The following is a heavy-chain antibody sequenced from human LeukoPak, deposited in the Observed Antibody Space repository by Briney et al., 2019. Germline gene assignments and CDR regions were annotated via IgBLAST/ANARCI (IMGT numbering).Heavy chain of an antibody. Sequence: GGSLRLSCAASRFTVSSNYMTWVRQAAGKGLEWVSVIYSGGSTYYADSVKGRFTISRDNSKNTLFLQMNSLRAEDTAVYYCARILSSAWGELGYWGQGTLVTVSS. CDR2: IYSGGST. J-gene: IGHJ4*02. CDR3: ARILSSAWGELGY. CDR1: RFTVSSNY. V-gene: IGHV3-66*02. D-gene: IGHD6-19*01.